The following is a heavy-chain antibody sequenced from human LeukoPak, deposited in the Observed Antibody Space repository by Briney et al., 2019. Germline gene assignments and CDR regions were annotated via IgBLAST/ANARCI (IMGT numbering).Heavy chain of an antibody. CDR2: IYYSGTI. V-gene: IGHV4-39*01. D-gene: IGHD2-2*01. J-gene: IGHJ3*02. CDR3: ATYCSTSSCPLRAFDI. Sequence: SETLSLTCTVSGGSISSTIYYWGWIRQPPGKGLEWIGKIYYSGTIHYNPTLESRVTISVDTSKNQFSLKLSSVTAADTAVYYCATYCSTSSCPLRAFDIWGQGTMVTVSS. CDR1: GGSISSTIYY.